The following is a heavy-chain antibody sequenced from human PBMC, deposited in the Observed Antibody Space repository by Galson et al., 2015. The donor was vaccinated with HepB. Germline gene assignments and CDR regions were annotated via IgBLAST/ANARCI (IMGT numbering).Heavy chain of an antibody. CDR2: ITPSGGST. CDR1: SYY. V-gene: IGHV1-46*01. Sequence: SYYMHWVRQAPGQVLEWMGIITPSGGSTSYAQKFQGRVTMTRDTSTSTVYMELSSLRSEDTAVYYCGGGGYYYYGMDVWGQGTTVTVSS. CDR3: GGGGYYYYGMDV. J-gene: IGHJ6*02. D-gene: IGHD3-16*01.